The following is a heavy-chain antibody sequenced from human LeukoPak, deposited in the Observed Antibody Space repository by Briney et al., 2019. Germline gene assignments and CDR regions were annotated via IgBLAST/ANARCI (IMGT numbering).Heavy chain of an antibody. J-gene: IGHJ4*02. V-gene: IGHV4-59*01. D-gene: IGHD1-26*01. CDR2: IYYSGGT. Sequence: SLTLSLTCTVSGGSIGRFYWSWIRQHPGRGRECVGYIYYSGGTNYNPSLKGRVSISVDTSKNQFSLKLSSVTAGDRAVYYCPGWSPRNSGGYQYYIECCGQGALVTVSS. CDR3: PGWSPRNSGGYQYYIEC. CDR1: GGSIGRFY.